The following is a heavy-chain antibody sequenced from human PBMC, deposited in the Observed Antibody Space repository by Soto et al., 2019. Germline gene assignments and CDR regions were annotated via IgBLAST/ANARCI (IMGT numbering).Heavy chain of an antibody. CDR1: GGTFSSYA. CDR3: ARSTRDCSTTSCYSPQGYYRHYMGV. CDR2: LIPMFGSG. D-gene: IGHD2-2*01. V-gene: IGHV1-69*13. Sequence: SVKVSCNASGGTFSSYAISWVPPAPGQGLEWMGGLIPMFGSGTYAQKFRGRVTITADESTSTAYMDLSSLGSEDSAVYYCARSTRDCSTTSCYSPQGYYRHYMGVWGPGTTVTLSS. J-gene: IGHJ6*02.